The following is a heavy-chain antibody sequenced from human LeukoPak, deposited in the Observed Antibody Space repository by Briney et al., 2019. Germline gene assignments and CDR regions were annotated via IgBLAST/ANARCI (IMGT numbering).Heavy chain of an antibody. D-gene: IGHD3-22*01. J-gene: IGHJ4*02. V-gene: IGHV1-2*02. CDR3: ARVYLLYYYDSSGYPFDY. Sequence: GASVKVSCKASGYTFTGYYMHWVRQAPGQGLEWMGWINPNSGGTNYAQKFQGRVTMTRDTSISTAYMELSRLRSDDTAVYYCARVYLLYYYDSSGYPFDYWGQGTLVTVSS. CDR2: INPNSGGT. CDR1: GYTFTGYY.